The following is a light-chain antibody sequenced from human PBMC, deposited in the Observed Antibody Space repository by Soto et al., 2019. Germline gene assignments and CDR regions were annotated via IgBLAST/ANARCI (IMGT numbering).Light chain of an antibody. CDR2: GAI. J-gene: IGKJ1*01. CDR3: QQYGSSAWT. CDR1: QSVGSS. V-gene: IGKV3-20*01. Sequence: ETVLTPSPGTLSLSPGDRGTLSCRASQSVGSSLSWYQQKPGQAPRLLFYGAINRATGIPDRFSGSGFGTDFTLTITRLEPEDFAVYYCQQYGSSAWTFGQGTKVDIK.